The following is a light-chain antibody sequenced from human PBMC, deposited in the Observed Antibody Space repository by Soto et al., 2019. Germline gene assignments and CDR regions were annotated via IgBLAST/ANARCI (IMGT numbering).Light chain of an antibody. V-gene: IGKV3-11*01. CDR2: DAS. CDR1: QSVSSY. J-gene: IGKJ2*01. CDR3: QQRSGWYT. Sequence: DIVLTQSPATLSLSPGERATLSCRASQSVSSYLAWYQQKPGQAPRLLIYDASNRATGIPARFSGSGSGTDFTLTIISLEPEDFAIYYCQQRSGWYTFGQGTKLEIK.